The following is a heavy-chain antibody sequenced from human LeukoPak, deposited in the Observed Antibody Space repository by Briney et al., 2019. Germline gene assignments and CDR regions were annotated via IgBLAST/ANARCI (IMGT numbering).Heavy chain of an antibody. CDR2: TSSRSSYI. V-gene: IGHV3-21*01. CDR3: ARDPGDYYDSTQAHI. J-gene: IGHJ3*02. CDR1: GFTFSSYS. D-gene: IGHD3-22*01. Sequence: GGSLRLSCAASGFTFSSYSMNWVRQAPGKGLEWVSSTSSRSSYIYYADSVKGRFTISRDNAKNSLYLQMNSLRAEDTAVYYCARDPGDYYDSTQAHIWGQGTMVTVSS.